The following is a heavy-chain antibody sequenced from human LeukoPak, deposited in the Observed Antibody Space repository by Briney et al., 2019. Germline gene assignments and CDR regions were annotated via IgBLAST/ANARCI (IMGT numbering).Heavy chain of an antibody. CDR3: ARRSPYSTGWSSYFDY. V-gene: IGHV4-4*07. Sequence: PSETLSLTCTVSGGSISSYSWSWIRQPAGKGLEWIGEIYRSGTTNYKPSLKSRVTISLDKSRNHFSLKLTSVTAADSAVYYCARRSPYSTGWSSYFDYWGQGALVTVSS. J-gene: IGHJ4*02. CDR1: GGSISSYS. D-gene: IGHD6-19*01. CDR2: IYRSGTT.